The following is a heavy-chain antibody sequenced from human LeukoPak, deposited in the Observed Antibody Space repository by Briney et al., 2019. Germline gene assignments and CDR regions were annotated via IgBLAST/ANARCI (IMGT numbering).Heavy chain of an antibody. D-gene: IGHD3-22*01. Sequence: ASVKVSCKASGYTFTGYYMHWVRQAPGQGLEWMGWINPNSGGTNYAQKFQGRVTMTRDTSISTAYMELSRLRSDDTAVYYCARDIWAYYYDSSGYYVDYWGQGTLVTVYS. CDR1: GYTFTGYY. V-gene: IGHV1-2*02. CDR3: ARDIWAYYYDSSGYYVDY. J-gene: IGHJ4*02. CDR2: INPNSGGT.